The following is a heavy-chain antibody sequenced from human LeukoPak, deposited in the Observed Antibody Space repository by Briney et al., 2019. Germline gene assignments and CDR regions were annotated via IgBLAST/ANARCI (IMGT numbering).Heavy chain of an antibody. CDR2: IYSGGST. D-gene: IGHD2-2*01. Sequence: PGGSLRLSCAASGFTVSSNYMSWVRQAPGKGLEWVSVIYSGGSTYYADSAKGRFTISRDNSKNTLYLQMNSLRAEDTAVYYCARGGEYCSSTSCSEGDYWGQGTLVTVSS. CDR3: ARGGEYCSSTSCSEGDY. J-gene: IGHJ4*02. V-gene: IGHV3-53*01. CDR1: GFTVSSNY.